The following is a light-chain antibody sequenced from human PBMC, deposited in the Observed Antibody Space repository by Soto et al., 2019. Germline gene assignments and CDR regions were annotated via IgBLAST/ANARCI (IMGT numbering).Light chain of an antibody. CDR3: QQRSNWPPT. CDR2: DAS. Sequence: ELVLTQSPATMSLSPGERATLYCRASQSVSSYLAWYQQKPCQAPRLLIYDASNRATGIPARFSCSGSWTEFTLTISSLEYEDFAVYHCQQRSNWPPTCGQVNKLEFK. J-gene: IGKJ2*01. CDR1: QSVSSY. V-gene: IGKV3-11*01.